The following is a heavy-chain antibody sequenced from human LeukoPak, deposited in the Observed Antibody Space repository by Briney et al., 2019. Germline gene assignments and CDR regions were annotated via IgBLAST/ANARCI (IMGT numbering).Heavy chain of an antibody. CDR1: GGSISSGGYY. Sequence: PSETLSLTCTVSGGSISSGGYYWSWIRQHPGTGLEWIGYIYYSGSTYYNPSLKSRVTISVDTSKSQFSLKLSSVTAADTAVYYCARGKRVGYYFDYWGQGTLVTVSS. V-gene: IGHV4-31*03. CDR3: ARGKRVGYYFDY. CDR2: IYYSGST. J-gene: IGHJ4*02. D-gene: IGHD1-1*01.